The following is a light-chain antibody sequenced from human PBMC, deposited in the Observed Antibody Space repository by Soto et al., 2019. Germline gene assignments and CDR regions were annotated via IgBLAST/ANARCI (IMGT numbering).Light chain of an antibody. J-gene: IGKJ5*01. CDR1: QSVSSD. Sequence: EFVLTQSPVTLSLSPGERATLSCRASQSVSSDLAWYQHKPGQAPRLLIFDASNRATGIPARFSGSGSGTDFTLTISSLEPEDFAVYYCQQRNNWITFGQGTRLAIK. CDR3: QQRNNWIT. V-gene: IGKV3-11*01. CDR2: DAS.